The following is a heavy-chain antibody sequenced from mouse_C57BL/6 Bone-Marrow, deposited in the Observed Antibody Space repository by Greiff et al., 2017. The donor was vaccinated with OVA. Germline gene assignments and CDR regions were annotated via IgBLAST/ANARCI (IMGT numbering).Heavy chain of an antibody. J-gene: IGHJ4*01. V-gene: IGHV5-12*01. CDR1: GFTFSDYY. Sequence: EVNVVESGGGLVQPGGSLKLSCAASGFTFSDYYMYWVRQTPEKRLEWVAYISNGGGSTYYPDTVKGRFTISRDNAKNTLYLQMSRLKSEDTAMYYCARQSHYYAMDYWGQGTSVTVSS. CDR2: ISNGGGST. CDR3: ARQSHYYAMDY.